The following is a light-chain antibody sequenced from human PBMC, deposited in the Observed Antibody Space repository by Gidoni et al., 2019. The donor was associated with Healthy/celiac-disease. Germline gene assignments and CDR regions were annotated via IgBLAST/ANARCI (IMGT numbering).Light chain of an antibody. CDR1: QSVSSSY. CDR3: QQYGSSPPDT. Sequence: EIVLTKSPGTLSLSQGERATLSCRASQSVSSSYLAWYQQKPGQAPRLLIYGASSRATGIPDRFSGSGSGTDFTLTISRLEPEDFAVYYCQQYGSSPPDTFGQGTKLEIK. V-gene: IGKV3-20*01. J-gene: IGKJ2*01. CDR2: GAS.